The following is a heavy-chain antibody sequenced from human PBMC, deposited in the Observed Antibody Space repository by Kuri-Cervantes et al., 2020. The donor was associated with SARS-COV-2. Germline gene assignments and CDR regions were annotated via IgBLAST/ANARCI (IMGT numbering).Heavy chain of an antibody. V-gene: IGHV3-48*04. Sequence: GESLKISCAASGFTFSSHSMNWVRQAPGKGLEWVSYISSSGSTIYYADSVKGRFTTSRDNAKNSLYLQMNSLRAEDTAVYYCARDYGDYGYYYYYYMDVWGKGTTVTVSS. CDR1: GFTFSSHS. D-gene: IGHD4-17*01. J-gene: IGHJ6*03. CDR2: ISSSGSTI. CDR3: ARDYGDYGYYYYYYMDV.